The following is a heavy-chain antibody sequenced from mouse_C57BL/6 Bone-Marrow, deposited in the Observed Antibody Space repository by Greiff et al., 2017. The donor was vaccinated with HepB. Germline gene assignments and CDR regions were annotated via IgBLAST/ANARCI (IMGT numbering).Heavy chain of an antibody. Sequence: QVQLQQSGAELARPGASVKLSCKASGYTFTSYGISWVKQRTGQGLEWIGEIYPRSGNTYYNEKFEGKATLTADKSSSTAYMELRSLTSEDSAVYFCAREPYYYGNYFDYWGQGTTLTVSS. CDR1: GYTFTSYG. J-gene: IGHJ2*01. CDR3: AREPYYYGNYFDY. V-gene: IGHV1-81*01. D-gene: IGHD1-1*01. CDR2: IYPRSGNT.